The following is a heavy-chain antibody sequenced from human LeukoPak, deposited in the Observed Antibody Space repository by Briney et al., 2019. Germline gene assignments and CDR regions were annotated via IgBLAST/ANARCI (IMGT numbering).Heavy chain of an antibody. CDR3: AHNAGGYSYGYPPYFDY. J-gene: IGHJ4*02. V-gene: IGHV2-5*02. Sequence: SGPTLVNPTQTLTLTCTFSGFSLSTSGVGVGWIRQPPGKALEWLAPIYWDDDKRYSPSLKSRLTITKDTSKNQVVLTMTNMDPVDTATYYCAHNAGGYSYGYPPYFDYWGQGTLVTASS. CDR1: GFSLSTSGVG. CDR2: IYWDDDK. D-gene: IGHD5-18*01.